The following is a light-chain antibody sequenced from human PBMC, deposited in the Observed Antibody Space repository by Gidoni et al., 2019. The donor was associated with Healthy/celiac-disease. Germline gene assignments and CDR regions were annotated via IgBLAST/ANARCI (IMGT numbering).Light chain of an antibody. CDR1: QSISSY. CDR3: QQSYSTPRT. CDR2: AAS. J-gene: IGKJ1*01. Sequence: IQLTQSTSSLSASVGDRVTITCRASQSISSYINWYQQKPEKAPKLLIYAASSLQSGVPSRFSSSGSGTDFTLTISRLQPEDFATYYCQQSYSTPRTFXQXTKVEIK. V-gene: IGKV1-39*01.